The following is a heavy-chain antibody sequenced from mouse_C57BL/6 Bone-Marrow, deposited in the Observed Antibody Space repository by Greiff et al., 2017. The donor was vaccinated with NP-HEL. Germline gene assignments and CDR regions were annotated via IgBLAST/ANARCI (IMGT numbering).Heavy chain of an antibody. CDR2: ISSGGDYI. CDR3: TRDTITTVVVPFDY. J-gene: IGHJ2*01. D-gene: IGHD1-1*01. V-gene: IGHV5-9-1*02. CDR1: GFTFSSYA. Sequence: EVQLVESGEGLVKPGGSLKLSCAASGFTFSSYAMSWVRQTPEKRLEWVAYISSGGDYIYYADTVKGRFTISRDNARNTLYLQMSSLKSEDTAMYYCTRDTITTVVVPFDYWGQGTTLTVSS.